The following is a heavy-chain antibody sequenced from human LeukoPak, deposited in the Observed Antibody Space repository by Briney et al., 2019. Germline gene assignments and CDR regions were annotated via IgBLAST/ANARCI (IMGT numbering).Heavy chain of an antibody. Sequence: SETLSLTCTVSGGSISSYYWSWIRQPPGKGLEWIGYIYYSGSTNYNPSLKSRVTISVDTSKNQFSLELSSVTAADTAVYYCARDLKAVVPAAIEVTYYYYGMDVWGQGTTVTVSS. D-gene: IGHD2-2*01. CDR2: IYYSGST. CDR3: ARDLKAVVPAAIEVTYYYYGMDV. V-gene: IGHV4-59*01. CDR1: GGSISSYY. J-gene: IGHJ6*02.